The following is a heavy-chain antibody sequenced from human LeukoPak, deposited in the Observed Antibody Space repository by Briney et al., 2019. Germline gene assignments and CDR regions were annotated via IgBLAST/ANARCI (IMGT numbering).Heavy chain of an antibody. CDR2: ISSSSSYI. J-gene: IGHJ3*02. CDR1: GFTFSSYS. Sequence: PGGSLRLSCAASGFTFSSYSMNWVRQAPGKGLEWVSSISSSSSYIYYADSVKGRFTISRDNAKNSLYLQMNSLRAEDTAAYYCARDLASSSWYSGAFDIWGQGTMVTVSS. CDR3: ARDLASSSWYSGAFDI. V-gene: IGHV3-21*01. D-gene: IGHD6-13*01.